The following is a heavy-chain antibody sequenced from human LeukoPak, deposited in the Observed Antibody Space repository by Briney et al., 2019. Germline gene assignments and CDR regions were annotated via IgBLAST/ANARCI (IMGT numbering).Heavy chain of an antibody. V-gene: IGHV6-1*01. CDR1: GDSVSSHTAA. J-gene: IGHJ4*02. CDR3: ARVTGYYFDL. Sequence: SQTLSFTCAISGDSVSSHTAAWNWLRQSPSRGLEWLGRTYYRFNWFSDYAASVEGRITFSPDTSKNQFSLQLNSVTPEDAAVYYCARVTGYYFDLWGQGTLVTVSS. CDR2: TYYRFNWFS. D-gene: IGHD4-23*01.